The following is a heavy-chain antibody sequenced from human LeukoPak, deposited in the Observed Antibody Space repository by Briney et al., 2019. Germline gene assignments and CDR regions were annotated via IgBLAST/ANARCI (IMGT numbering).Heavy chain of an antibody. D-gene: IGHD6-19*01. CDR2: TPYDRNDK. CDR1: GFTFSGYG. J-gene: IGHJ3*02. CDR3: AREDVHISVAASGAFDI. V-gene: IGHV3-30*02. Sequence: PGGSLRLSCVASGFTFSGYGMHWVRQAPGKWLEWVAFTPYDRNDKFYADSVKGRFTISRDNSKNTLYLQMNSLRPEDTAVYYCAREDVHISVAASGAFDIWGQGTMVTVSS.